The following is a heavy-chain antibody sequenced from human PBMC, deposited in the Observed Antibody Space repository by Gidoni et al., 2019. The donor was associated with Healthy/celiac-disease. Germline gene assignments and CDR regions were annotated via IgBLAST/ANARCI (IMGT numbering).Heavy chain of an antibody. V-gene: IGHV4-31*03. J-gene: IGHJ4*02. Sequence: QVQLQESGPGLVKPSQTLSLPCTVSDGSISSGGYYWSWIRQHPGNGLEWIGYSYYSGSTYYNPSLKSRVTISVDTSKNQFSLKLSSVTAADTAVYYCARAPGWLQSSYFDYWGQGTLVTVSS. CDR1: DGSISSGGYY. D-gene: IGHD5-12*01. CDR3: ARAPGWLQSSYFDY. CDR2: SYYSGST.